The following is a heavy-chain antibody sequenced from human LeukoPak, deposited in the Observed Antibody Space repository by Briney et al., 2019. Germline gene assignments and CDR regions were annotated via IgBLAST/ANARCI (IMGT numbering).Heavy chain of an antibody. Sequence: HPGRSLRLSCAASGFTFSSYGMHWVRQAPGKGLEWVAVISYDGSNKYYADSVKGQFTISRDNSKNTLYLQMNSLRDEDTAVYYCAKAGIAAAALDYWGQGTLVTVSS. J-gene: IGHJ4*02. CDR2: ISYDGSNK. CDR3: AKAGIAAAALDY. V-gene: IGHV3-30*18. D-gene: IGHD6-13*01. CDR1: GFTFSSYG.